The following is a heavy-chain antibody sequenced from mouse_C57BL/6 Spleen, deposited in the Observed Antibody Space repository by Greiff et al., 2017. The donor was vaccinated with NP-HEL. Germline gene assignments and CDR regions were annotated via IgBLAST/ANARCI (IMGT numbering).Heavy chain of an antibody. CDR3: ARSGNYRAYWYFDV. D-gene: IGHD2-1*01. J-gene: IGHJ1*03. CDR1: GYSFTSYY. Sequence: QVQLQQSGPELVKPGASVKISCKASGYSFTSYYIHWVKQRPGQGLEWIGWIYPGSGNTKYNEKFKGKATLTADTSSSTAYMQLSSLTSEDSAVYYCARSGNYRAYWYFDVWGTGTTVTVSS. CDR2: IYPGSGNT. V-gene: IGHV1-66*01.